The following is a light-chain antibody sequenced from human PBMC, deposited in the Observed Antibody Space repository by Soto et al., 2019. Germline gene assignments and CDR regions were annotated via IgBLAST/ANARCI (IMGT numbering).Light chain of an antibody. CDR2: EVS. CDR1: SSDVGGYNY. Sequence: QSVLTQPASVSGSPGQAITISCTGTSSDVGGYNYVSWYQQHPGKATKLMIYEVSNRPSGVSNRFSGSKSGNTASLTISGLQAEDEADYYCSSYTRSSSNVFGTGTQVTVL. V-gene: IGLV2-14*01. CDR3: SSYTRSSSNV. J-gene: IGLJ1*01.